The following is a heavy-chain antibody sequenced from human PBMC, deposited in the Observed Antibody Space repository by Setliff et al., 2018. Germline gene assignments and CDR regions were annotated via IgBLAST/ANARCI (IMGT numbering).Heavy chain of an antibody. Sequence: GESLKISCKGSGYSFSNYWIAWVRQMPGKGLEWMGIIYPADSDTKYSPSFQGRVTFSADKSINTAYLQWSSLQASDTATYYCARVVGADGMGIDYWGQGTLVTVS. CDR2: IYPADSDT. V-gene: IGHV5-51*01. CDR1: GYSFSNYW. CDR3: ARVVGADGMGIDY. D-gene: IGHD2-15*01. J-gene: IGHJ4*02.